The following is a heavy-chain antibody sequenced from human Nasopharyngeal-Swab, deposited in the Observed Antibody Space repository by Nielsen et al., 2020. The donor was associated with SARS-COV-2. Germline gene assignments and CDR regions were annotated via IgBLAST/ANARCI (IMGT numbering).Heavy chain of an antibody. CDR3: ARGLGYCSGGSCYSSDGMDV. J-gene: IGHJ6*02. Sequence: GESLKISCAASGFTFSSYEMNWVRQAPGKGLGWVSYISSSGSTIYYADSVKGRFTISRDNAKNSLYLQMNSLRAEDTAVYYCARGLGYCSGGSCYSSDGMDVWGQGTTVTVSS. V-gene: IGHV3-48*03. D-gene: IGHD2-15*01. CDR1: GFTFSSYE. CDR2: ISSSGSTI.